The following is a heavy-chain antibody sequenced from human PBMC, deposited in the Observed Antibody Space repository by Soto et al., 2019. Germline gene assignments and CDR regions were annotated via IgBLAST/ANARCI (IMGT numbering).Heavy chain of an antibody. Sequence: SETLSLTCTVSGGSISSYYWSWIRQPPGKGLEWIGYIYYSGSTNYNPSLKSRVTISVDTSKNQFSLKLSSVTAADTAVYYCARDRYDYGDYDGRDYYYMDVWGKGTTVTVSS. J-gene: IGHJ6*03. D-gene: IGHD4-17*01. CDR2: IYYSGST. V-gene: IGHV4-59*01. CDR1: GGSISSYY. CDR3: ARDRYDYGDYDGRDYYYMDV.